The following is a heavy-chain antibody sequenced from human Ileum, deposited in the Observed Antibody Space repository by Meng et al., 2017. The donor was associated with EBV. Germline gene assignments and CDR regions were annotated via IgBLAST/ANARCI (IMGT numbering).Heavy chain of an antibody. CDR1: GFSLTSSGVG. V-gene: IGHV2-5*01. D-gene: IGHD6-6*01. Sequence: QLTLKESGPTLVKPTQPPTLPCSFSGFSLTSSGVGVCWIRQPPGKALEWLALIYWNDDKRYSPSLKSRLTVTRDTSKNQVVLTLTNVDPVDTATYYCARRPGSPSSRFDYWGQGTLVTVSS. J-gene: IGHJ4*02. CDR3: ARRPGSPSSRFDY. CDR2: IYWNDDK.